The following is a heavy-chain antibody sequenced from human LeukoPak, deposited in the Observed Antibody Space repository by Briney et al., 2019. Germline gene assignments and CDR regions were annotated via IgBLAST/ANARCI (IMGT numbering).Heavy chain of an antibody. CDR1: GFTFSSYT. Sequence: PGGSLRLSCAASGFTFSSYTMNWVRQAPGEGLEWVSSIGGRSNFVFYADSVKGRFTISRDNAKNSLYLQMNGLRVEDTAMYYCARVQGERRDYWGQGTQVTVSS. CDR2: IGGRSNFV. V-gene: IGHV3-21*01. D-gene: IGHD3-16*01. J-gene: IGHJ4*02. CDR3: ARVQGERRDY.